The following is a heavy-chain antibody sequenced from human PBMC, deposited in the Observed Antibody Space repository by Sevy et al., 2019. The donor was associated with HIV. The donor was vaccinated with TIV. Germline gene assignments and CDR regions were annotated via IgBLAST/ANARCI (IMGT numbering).Heavy chain of an antibody. D-gene: IGHD1-26*01. CDR1: GFTFSGSA. J-gene: IGHJ6*02. CDR3: TRRPSSIVGATTYYYGMDV. V-gene: IGHV3-73*01. CDR2: IRSKANSYAT. Sequence: GGSLRLSCAASGFTFSGSAMHWVRQASGKGLEWVGRIRSKANSYATAYAASVKGRFTISRDDSKNTAYLQMNSLKTEDTAVYYCTRRPSSIVGATTYYYGMDVWGHGTTVTVSS.